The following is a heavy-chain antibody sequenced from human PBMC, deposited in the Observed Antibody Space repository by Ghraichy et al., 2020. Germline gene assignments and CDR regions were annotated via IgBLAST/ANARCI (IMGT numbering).Heavy chain of an antibody. V-gene: IGHV4-39*02. D-gene: IGHD2-2*01. CDR3: ARDRPVYCSSTTCSPNFDY. J-gene: IGHJ4*02. CDR2: IYYSGST. Sequence: SETLSLTCTVSGGSISSSSYYWGWIRQPPGKGLEWIGSIYYSGSTYYNPSLKSRVTISVDTSKNQFSLKLSSVTAADTAVYYCARDRPVYCSSTTCSPNFDYWGQGTLVTVSS. CDR1: GGSISSSSYY.